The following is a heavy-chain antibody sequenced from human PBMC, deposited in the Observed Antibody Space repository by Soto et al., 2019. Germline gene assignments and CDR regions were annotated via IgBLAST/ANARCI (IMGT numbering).Heavy chain of an antibody. CDR1: GGSISSGNFY. J-gene: IGHJ4*02. D-gene: IGHD1-26*01. Sequence: VQLQESGPGLVRPSETLSLTCTVSGGSISSGNFYWSWIRQPPGKGLEWIGYIYFSGSTHYSPSLKSPLTISLNTSKNQFSLKRSSVTAADTAVYYGAHDSHGGNTYFDLWGQGALVTVSS. V-gene: IGHV4-30-4*01. CDR2: IYFSGST. CDR3: AHDSHGGNTYFDL.